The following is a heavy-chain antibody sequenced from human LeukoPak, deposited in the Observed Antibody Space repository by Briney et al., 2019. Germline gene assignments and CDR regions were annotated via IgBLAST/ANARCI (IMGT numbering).Heavy chain of an antibody. J-gene: IGHJ2*01. Sequence: SETLSLTCTVSGGSISSYYWNWIRQPPGKGLEWIGFIYYSGSTSYNPSLKSRVTISVDTSKNEFSLMLSSVTAADTAVYYCARSYCGDDWYFDLWGRGTLVTVSS. V-gene: IGHV4-59*08. CDR2: IYYSGST. CDR3: ARSYCGDDWYFDL. D-gene: IGHD2-21*02. CDR1: GGSISSYY.